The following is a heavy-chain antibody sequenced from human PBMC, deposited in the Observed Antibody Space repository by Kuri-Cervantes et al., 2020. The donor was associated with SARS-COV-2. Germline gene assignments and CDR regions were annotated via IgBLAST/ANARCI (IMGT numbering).Heavy chain of an antibody. CDR2: ISYDGRNK. V-gene: IGHV3-30*03. CDR1: GFTFSSYG. J-gene: IGHJ6*02. CDR3: ARARRYCSSTSCYLYGMDV. D-gene: IGHD2-2*01. Sequence: GGSLRLSGAASGFTFSSYGMHWVRQAPGKGLEWVAVISYDGRNKYYADSVKGRFTISRDNSKTTLYLQMNSLRAEDTAVYYCARARRYCSSTSCYLYGMDVWGQGTTVTVSS.